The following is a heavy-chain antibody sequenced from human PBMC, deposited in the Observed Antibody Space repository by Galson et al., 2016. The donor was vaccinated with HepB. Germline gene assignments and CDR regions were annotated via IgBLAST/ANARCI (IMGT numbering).Heavy chain of an antibody. CDR1: GSSIRSGYF. V-gene: IGHV4-38-2*02. D-gene: IGHD6-13*01. Sequence: SETLSLTCSVSGSSIRSGYFWVWIRQPPGKELEWIGSIYHSGTTYYNPSPKSRITMSIDTSKNQFSLRLKSVTAADTAVYYCARDLEAAPGSLDIDFRGQGTLVTVSS. CDR2: IYHSGTT. J-gene: IGHJ4*02. CDR3: ARDLEAAPGSLDIDF.